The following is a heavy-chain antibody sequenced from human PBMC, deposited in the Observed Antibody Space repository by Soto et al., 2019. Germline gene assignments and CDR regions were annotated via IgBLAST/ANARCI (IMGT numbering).Heavy chain of an antibody. V-gene: IGHV3-73*01. CDR1: GFTFSGSA. J-gene: IGHJ4*02. D-gene: IGHD6-19*01. CDR3: TSARGLVAGTGY. Sequence: GGSLRLSCAASGFTFSGSAMHWVRQASGKGLEWVGRIRIKANSYATAYAASVKGRFTISRDDSKNTAYLQMNSLKTEDTAVYYCTSARGLVAGTGYWGQGTLVTVSS. CDR2: IRIKANSYAT.